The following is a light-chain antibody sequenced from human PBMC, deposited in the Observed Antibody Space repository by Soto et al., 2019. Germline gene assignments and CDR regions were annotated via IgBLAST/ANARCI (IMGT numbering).Light chain of an antibody. CDR3: SSHGGSNNTYV. J-gene: IGLJ1*01. CDR2: EVT. V-gene: IGLV2-8*01. Sequence: QSVLTQPPSASGSPGQSVAISCTGTSSDIGGYNFVSWYQQHPGKAPKLMIYEVTKRPSRVPDRFSGSKSGNTATLIVSGLQAEDEADYYCSSHGGSNNTYVFGTGTKVTVL. CDR1: SSDIGGYNF.